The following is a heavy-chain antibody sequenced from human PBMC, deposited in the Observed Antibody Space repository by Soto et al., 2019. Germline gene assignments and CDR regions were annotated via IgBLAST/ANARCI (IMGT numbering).Heavy chain of an antibody. D-gene: IGHD2-2*01. CDR3: ARSPGSIAILEIYYYYFYGIDV. Sequence: QVQLVQSGAEVKKPGSSVKVSCKASGGTFSSYAISWVRQAPGQGLEWMGGIIPISDTTNYAQKFQGRVTINADESTQTSYMELSSLRAEDTAVYYSARSPGSIAILEIYYYYFYGIDVWFQGTRVAVSS. J-gene: IGHJ6*02. V-gene: IGHV1-69*01. CDR1: GGTFSSYA. CDR2: IIPISDTT.